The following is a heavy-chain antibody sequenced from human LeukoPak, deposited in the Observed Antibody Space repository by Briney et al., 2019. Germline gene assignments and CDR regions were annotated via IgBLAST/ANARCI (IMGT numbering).Heavy chain of an antibody. CDR1: GFTVSSNY. J-gene: IGHJ4*02. D-gene: IGHD2-2*01. V-gene: IGHV3-53*01. Sequence: GGSLRLSCAASGFTVSSNYMSWVRQAPGKGLEWVSVIYSGGSTYYADSVKGRFTISRDNSKNTLYLQMNSLRAEDTAVYYCARVIVVVPAATPNPIAAAALFDYWGQGTLVTVSS. CDR3: ARVIVVVPAATPNPIAAAALFDY. CDR2: IYSGGST.